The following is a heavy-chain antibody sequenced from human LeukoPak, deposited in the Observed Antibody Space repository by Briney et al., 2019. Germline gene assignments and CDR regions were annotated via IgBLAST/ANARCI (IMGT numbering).Heavy chain of an antibody. CDR3: ARDRPYYDILTGYPNWFDP. CDR1: GFTFSTYG. D-gene: IGHD3-9*01. CDR2: ISSSRSTI. J-gene: IGHJ5*02. Sequence: SGGSLRLSCAASGFTFSTYGMNWVRQAPGKGLEWVSYISSSRSTIYYADSVKGRFTISRDNVKNSLFLQMNGLRDEDTAVYYCARDRPYYDILTGYPNWFDPWGQGTLVTVSS. V-gene: IGHV3-48*02.